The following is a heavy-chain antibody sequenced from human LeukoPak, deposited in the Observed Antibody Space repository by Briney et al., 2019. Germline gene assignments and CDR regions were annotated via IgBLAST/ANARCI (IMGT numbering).Heavy chain of an antibody. D-gene: IGHD1-26*01. CDR3: SSQLGEATLHFDY. CDR2: INPSGGST. Sequence: GASVKVSCKASGYTFTSYYMHWVRQAPGQGLEWTGIINPSGGSTSYAQKFQGRVTMTRDTSTSTVYMELSSLRSEDTAVYYCSSQLGEATLHFDYWGQGTLVTVSS. CDR1: GYTFTSYY. V-gene: IGHV1-46*01. J-gene: IGHJ4*02.